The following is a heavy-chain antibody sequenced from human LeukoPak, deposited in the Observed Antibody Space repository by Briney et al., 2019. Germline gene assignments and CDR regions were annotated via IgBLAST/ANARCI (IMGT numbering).Heavy chain of an antibody. D-gene: IGHD2-21*02. CDR1: GYSFTSYW. V-gene: IGHV5-51*01. Sequence: GESLKISCKGSGYSFTSYWIGWVRQMPGKGLEWMGIIYPGDSDTRYSPSFQGQVTISADKSISTAYLQWSSLKASDTAMYYCARLAYCGGDCYPHFDYWGQGTLVTVSS. CDR2: IYPGDSDT. CDR3: ARLAYCGGDCYPHFDY. J-gene: IGHJ4*02.